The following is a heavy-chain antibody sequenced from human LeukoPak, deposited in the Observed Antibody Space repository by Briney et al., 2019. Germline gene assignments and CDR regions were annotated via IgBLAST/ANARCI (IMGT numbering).Heavy chain of an antibody. J-gene: IGHJ4*02. CDR3: TRKILTNFWSGYYRGYFDY. D-gene: IGHD3-3*01. Sequence: KPGGSLRLSCTASGFTFGDYAMSWFRQAPGKGLEWVGFIRSKAYGGTTEYAASVKGRFTISRDDSKSIAYLQMNSLKTEDTAVYYCTRKILTNFWSGYYRGYFDYWGQGTLVTVSS. CDR1: GFTFGDYA. V-gene: IGHV3-49*05. CDR2: IRSKAYGGTT.